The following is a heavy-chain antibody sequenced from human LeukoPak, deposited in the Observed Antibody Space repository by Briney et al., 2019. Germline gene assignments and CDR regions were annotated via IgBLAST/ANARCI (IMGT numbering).Heavy chain of an antibody. CDR1: GGSISSYY. D-gene: IGHD4-17*01. CDR2: IYYSGST. J-gene: IGHJ5*02. V-gene: IGHV4-59*01. CDR3: ARASGEGFRFDP. Sequence: PSETLSLTCTVPGGSISSYYWSWIRQPPRKGLEWIGYIYYSGSTNYNPSLKSRVTISVDTSKNQFSLKLSSVTAADTAVYYCARASGEGFRFDPWGQGTLVTVSS.